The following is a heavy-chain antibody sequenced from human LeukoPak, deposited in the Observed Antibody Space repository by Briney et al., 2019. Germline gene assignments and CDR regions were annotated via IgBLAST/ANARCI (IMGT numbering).Heavy chain of an antibody. CDR3: ARARLAVSGNYFEN. V-gene: IGHV3-74*01. Sequence: PGGSLRLSCAASGFSFSNYWMHWVRQAPGKGLVWVSRINSDGSSTTYADSVKGRFTISRDNAKNSLYLQMTSLRVEDTAVYHCARARLAVSGNYFENWGQGTLVTVSS. J-gene: IGHJ4*02. CDR1: GFSFSNYW. CDR2: INSDGSST. D-gene: IGHD6-19*01.